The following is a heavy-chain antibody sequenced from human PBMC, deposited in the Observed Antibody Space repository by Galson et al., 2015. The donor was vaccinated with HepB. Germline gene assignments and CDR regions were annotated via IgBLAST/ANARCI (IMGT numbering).Heavy chain of an antibody. CDR3: AKDYSSPGFALPIQLDY. V-gene: IGHV3-23*01. J-gene: IGHJ4*02. D-gene: IGHD6-13*01. CDR2: ISGTGRKT. Sequence: SLRLSCAASGLTFSDFAMSWVRQTPGKGLEWVPAISGTGRKTFYSDSVKGRFTISRDNSRNTLYLQMDSLRVEDTAVYYCAKDYSSPGFALPIQLDYWGQGTLVTVSS. CDR1: GLTFSDFA.